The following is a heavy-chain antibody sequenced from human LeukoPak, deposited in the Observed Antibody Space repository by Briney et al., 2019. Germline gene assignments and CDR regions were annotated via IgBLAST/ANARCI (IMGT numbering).Heavy chain of an antibody. CDR2: VNPNSGHT. J-gene: IGHJ4*02. V-gene: IGHV1-8*01. D-gene: IGHD2-15*01. CDR3: ARGAPGSYCSGGSCPYFDY. CDR1: GYTFTSYD. Sequence: ASVKVSCKASGYTFTSYDINWVRQATGQGLEWMGWVNPNSGHTGYAQKFQGRVTMTRDTSITTAYMELSSLTSEDTAVYYCARGAPGSYCSGGSCPYFDYWGQGTLVSVSS.